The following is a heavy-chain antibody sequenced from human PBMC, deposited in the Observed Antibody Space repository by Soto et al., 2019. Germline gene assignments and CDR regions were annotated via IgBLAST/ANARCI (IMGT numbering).Heavy chain of an antibody. Sequence: HPGGSLRLSCAASGFTFSSYSMNWVRQAPGKGLEWVSYISSSSSTIYYADSVKGRFTISRDNDKNSLYLQMNSLRDEDTAVYYCSRDSPPYSSCWYYYFDYWGQGTLVTVSS. J-gene: IGHJ4*02. CDR2: ISSSSSTI. V-gene: IGHV3-48*02. CDR3: SRDSPPYSSCWYYYFDY. CDR1: GFTFSSYS. D-gene: IGHD6-19*01.